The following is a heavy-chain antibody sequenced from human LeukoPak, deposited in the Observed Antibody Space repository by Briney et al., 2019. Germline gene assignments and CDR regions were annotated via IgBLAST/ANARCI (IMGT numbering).Heavy chain of an antibody. D-gene: IGHD2-2*02. J-gene: IGHJ5*02. CDR3: ARVMGYCSSTSCYSVNWFDP. CDR2: IYYSGST. V-gene: IGHV4-31*03. CDR1: GGSISSGGYY. Sequence: SETLSLTRTVSGGSISSGGYYWSWIRQHPGKGLEWIGYIYYSGSTYYNPSLKSRVTISVDTSKNQFSLKLSSVTAADTAVYYCARVMGYCSSTSCYSVNWFDPWGQGTLVTVSS.